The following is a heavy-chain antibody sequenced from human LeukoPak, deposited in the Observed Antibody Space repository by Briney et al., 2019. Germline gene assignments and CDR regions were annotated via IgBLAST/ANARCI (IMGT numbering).Heavy chain of an antibody. D-gene: IGHD4-17*01. J-gene: IGHJ5*02. V-gene: IGHV4-4*07. CDR1: GGSISSHY. Sequence: PSETLSLTCTVSGGSISSHYWSWIRQPAGKGLVWIGRIYTSGRTNYNPSLKSRVTMSVDTSKNQFSLKLSSVTAADTAVHYCARDNSDYGVLNSFDPWGQGTLVTVSS. CDR3: ARDNSDYGVLNSFDP. CDR2: IYTSGRT.